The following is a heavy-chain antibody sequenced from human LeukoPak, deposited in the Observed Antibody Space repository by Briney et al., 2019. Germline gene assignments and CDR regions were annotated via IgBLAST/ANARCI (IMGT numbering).Heavy chain of an antibody. J-gene: IGHJ4*02. CDR3: ARDWGYDFWSGYYQAAPLDY. CDR1: GFTFSSYS. Sequence: PGGSLGLSCAASGFTFSSYSMNWVRQAPGKGLEWVSSISSSSSYIYYADSVKGRFTISRDNAKNSLYLQMNSLRAEDTAVYYCARDWGYDFWSGYYQAAPLDYWGQGTLVTVSS. V-gene: IGHV3-21*01. D-gene: IGHD3-3*01. CDR2: ISSSSSYI.